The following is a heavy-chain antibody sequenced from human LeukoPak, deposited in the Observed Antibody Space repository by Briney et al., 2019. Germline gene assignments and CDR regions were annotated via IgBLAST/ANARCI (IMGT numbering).Heavy chain of an antibody. V-gene: IGHV4-31*03. D-gene: IGHD6-13*01. CDR1: GGSISSGGYY. Sequence: SETLSFTCTVSGGSISSGGYYWSWIRQHPGKGLEWIGYIYYSGSTYYNPSLKSRVTISVDTSKNQFSLKLSSVTAADTAVHYCARVPPYSSSWYDDYWGQGTLVTVSP. J-gene: IGHJ4*02. CDR3: ARVPPYSSSWYDDY. CDR2: IYYSGST.